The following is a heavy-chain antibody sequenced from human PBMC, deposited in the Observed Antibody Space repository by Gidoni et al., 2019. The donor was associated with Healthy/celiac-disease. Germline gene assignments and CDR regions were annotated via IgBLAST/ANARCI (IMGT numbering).Heavy chain of an antibody. J-gene: IGHJ4*02. Sequence: QVQLQESGPGLVKPSETLSLTGTVSGGSVSSGSYYWSWIRQPPGKGLEWIGYIYYSGSTNYNPSLKSRVTISVDTSKNQFSLKLSSVTAADTAVYYCASSGIAVASGDWWGQGTLVTVSS. CDR3: ASSGIAVASGDW. CDR2: IYYSGST. CDR1: GGSVSSGSYY. V-gene: IGHV4-61*01. D-gene: IGHD6-19*01.